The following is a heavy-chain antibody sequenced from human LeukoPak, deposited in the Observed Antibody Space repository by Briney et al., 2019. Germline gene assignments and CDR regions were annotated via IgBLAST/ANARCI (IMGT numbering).Heavy chain of an antibody. V-gene: IGHV1-18*01. Sequence: ASVKVSCMDSGYTFTSYGISWVRHALGQGREWMGWISAYNGNTNYAQKLQGRVTMTTDTSTSTAYMELRSLRSDDTAVYYCARDSVVAANIFDYWGQGTMVTVSS. CDR3: ARDSVVAANIFDY. J-gene: IGHJ4*02. CDR2: ISAYNGNT. D-gene: IGHD2-15*01. CDR1: GYTFTSYG.